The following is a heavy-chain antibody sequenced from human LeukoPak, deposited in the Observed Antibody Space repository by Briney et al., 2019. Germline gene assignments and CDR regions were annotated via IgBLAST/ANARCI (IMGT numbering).Heavy chain of an antibody. CDR2: ISGSGAST. J-gene: IGHJ4*02. D-gene: IGHD3-22*01. Sequence: PGGSLRLSCLTSGFTLSTNAMSWVRQAPGKGLEWLSGISGSGASTYYADSVKGRFTISRDASRNTLYLQMNSLRGDDTAVYYCAKGSYYDSSGSFYFDYWGQGTLVTVSS. V-gene: IGHV3-23*01. CDR1: GFTLSTNA. CDR3: AKGSYYDSSGSFYFDY.